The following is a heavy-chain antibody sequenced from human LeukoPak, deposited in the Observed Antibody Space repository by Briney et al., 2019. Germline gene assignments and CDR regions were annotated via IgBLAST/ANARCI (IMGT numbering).Heavy chain of an antibody. CDR1: GDSMTSYY. CDR2: MHTSGSS. CDR3: ARDPAYYGSQT. J-gene: IGHJ5*02. V-gene: IGHV4-4*07. D-gene: IGHD3-16*01. Sequence: SETLSLTCTVSGDSMTSYYRSWIRQPAGKGLEWIGRMHTSGSSDYNPSLKSRVTMSMDTSKNQFSLKLNSVTAADTAMYYCARDPAYYGSQTWGQGTLVTVSS.